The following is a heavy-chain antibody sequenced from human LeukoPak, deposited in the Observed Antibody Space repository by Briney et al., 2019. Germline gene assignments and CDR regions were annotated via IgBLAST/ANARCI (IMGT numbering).Heavy chain of an antibody. V-gene: IGHV3-23*01. Sequence: GGSLRLSCAASGFTFSSYAMSWVRQAPGKGLEWVSAISGNGGSTYYADSVKGRFTISRDNSNNTPYLQMNSLRAEDTAVYYCAKGRGSGWYFGGVVNDYWGQGTLVTVSS. J-gene: IGHJ4*02. CDR1: GFTFSSYA. CDR2: ISGNGGST. D-gene: IGHD6-19*01. CDR3: AKGRGSGWYFGGVVNDY.